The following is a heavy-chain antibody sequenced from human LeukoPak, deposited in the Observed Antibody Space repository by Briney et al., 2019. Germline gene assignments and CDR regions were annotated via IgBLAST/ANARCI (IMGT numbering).Heavy chain of an antibody. J-gene: IGHJ4*02. V-gene: IGHV4-59*01. D-gene: IGHD4-23*01. CDR2: IYYSGST. CDR3: ARAPYGGNLDY. Sequence: SETLSLTCTVSGGSISSYYWSWIRQPPGKGLEWVGYIYYSGSTNYNPSLKSRVTISVDTSKNQFSLKLSSVTAADTAVYYCARAPYGGNLDYWGQGTLVTVSS. CDR1: GGSISSYY.